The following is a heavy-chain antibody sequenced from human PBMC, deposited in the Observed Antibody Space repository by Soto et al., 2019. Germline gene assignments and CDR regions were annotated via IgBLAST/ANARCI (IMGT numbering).Heavy chain of an antibody. CDR1: GYSFTTYW. CDR3: ARLERTYYYDSSGYPFDY. V-gene: IGHV5-51*01. CDR2: IYPGDSDT. Sequence: GESLKISWKGSGYSFTTYWIVWVRQMPGKGLQWMVIIYPGDSDTSYSPSFQGQVTISADKSNSTAYLQRSSLRASDTAMYFCARLERTYYYDSSGYPFDYWGQGTQVTVSS. D-gene: IGHD3-22*01. J-gene: IGHJ4*02.